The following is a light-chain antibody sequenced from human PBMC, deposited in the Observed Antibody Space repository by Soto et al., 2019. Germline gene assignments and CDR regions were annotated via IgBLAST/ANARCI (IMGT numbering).Light chain of an antibody. CDR2: DVS. V-gene: IGLV2-14*01. Sequence: QSLLTQPASVSGSPGQSITISCTGTRSVVGGYNYVSWYQQHPGKAPKLMIYDVSNRPSGVSNRFAGSKSGNTASLTISGLQAEDEADYYCSSYTSSIPYVFGTGTKVTVL. CDR3: SSYTSSIPYV. CDR1: RSVVGGYNY. J-gene: IGLJ1*01.